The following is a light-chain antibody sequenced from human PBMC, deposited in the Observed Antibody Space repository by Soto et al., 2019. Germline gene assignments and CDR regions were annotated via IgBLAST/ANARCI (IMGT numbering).Light chain of an antibody. V-gene: IGLV4-60*03. CDR2: LEGSGNY. J-gene: IGLJ3*02. CDR1: SGRSSYI. CDR3: ETWDSNTRV. Sequence: QTVLTQSSSASASLGSSVKLTCTLSSGRSSYIIAWHQQQPGKAPRYLMKLEGSGNYNKGSGVPDRFLGSSSGSDRYLSISNLQSEDEADYYCETWDSNTRVFGGGTKVTVL.